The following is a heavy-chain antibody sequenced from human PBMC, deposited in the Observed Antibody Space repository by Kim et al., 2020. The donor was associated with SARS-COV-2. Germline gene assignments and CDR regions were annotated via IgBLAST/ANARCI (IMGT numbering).Heavy chain of an antibody. CDR2: IYYSGST. J-gene: IGHJ6*02. Sequence: SETLSLTCTVSGGSISSSSYYWGWIRQPPGKGLEWIGSIYYSGSTYYNPSLKSRVTISVDTSKNQFSLKLSSVTAADTAVYYCASIAAAGYYYYYGMDVWGQGTTVTVSS. V-gene: IGHV4-39*07. CDR1: GGSISSSSYY. CDR3: ASIAAAGYYYYYGMDV. D-gene: IGHD6-13*01.